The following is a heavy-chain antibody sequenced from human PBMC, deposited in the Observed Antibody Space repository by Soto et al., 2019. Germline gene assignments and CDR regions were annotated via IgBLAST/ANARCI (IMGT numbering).Heavy chain of an antibody. CDR1: GFTFSSYG. CDR3: AKDRAMIVVVSAFDI. CDR2: ISYDGSNK. D-gene: IGHD3-22*01. Sequence: QVQLVESGGGVVQPGRSLRLSCAASGFTFSSYGMHWVRQAPGMGLEWVAVISYDGSNKYYADSVKGRFTISRDNSKNTLYLQMNSLRAEDTAVYYCAKDRAMIVVVSAFDIWGQGTMVTVSS. V-gene: IGHV3-30*18. J-gene: IGHJ3*02.